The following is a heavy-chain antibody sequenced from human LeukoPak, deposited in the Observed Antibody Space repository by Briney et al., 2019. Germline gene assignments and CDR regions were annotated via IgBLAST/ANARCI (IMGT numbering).Heavy chain of an antibody. V-gene: IGHV5-51*01. CDR3: ARVGVRGVNGRAYFDY. CDR1: GYTFNNYW. CDR2: IYPGDSDT. D-gene: IGHD3-10*01. Sequence: GESLKISCQGSGYTFNNYWIGWVRQMPGKGLEWMGIIYPGDSDTTYNPSFHGQVTFSVDKSSNTAYLRWSSLKASDTAIYYCARVGVRGVNGRAYFDYWGQGTLVTVSS. J-gene: IGHJ4*02.